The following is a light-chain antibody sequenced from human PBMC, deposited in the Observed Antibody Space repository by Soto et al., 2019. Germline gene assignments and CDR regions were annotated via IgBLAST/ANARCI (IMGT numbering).Light chain of an antibody. CDR3: HQRSNWPPT. CDR2: DAS. CDR1: QSVSTY. V-gene: IGKV3-11*01. J-gene: IGKJ3*01. Sequence: EIVVQQSPATLSFSTGERATLSCRARQSVSTYLAWYQLKPGQAPRLLIYDASNRATGIPARFSGSGSGTDCPLTISSLVPEDFSVYYCHQRSNWPPTFGPGTKVDLK.